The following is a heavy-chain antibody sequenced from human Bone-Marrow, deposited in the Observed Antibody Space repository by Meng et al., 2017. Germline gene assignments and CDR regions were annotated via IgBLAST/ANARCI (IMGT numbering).Heavy chain of an antibody. Sequence: GESLKISCAASGFTFSSYSMNWVRQAPGKGLEWVSYISSSGSTIYYADSVKGRFTISRDNAKNSLYLQMNSLRAEDTAVYYCARGLLWFGELFGATDYWGQGTLVTVSS. V-gene: IGHV3-48*04. CDR3: ARGLLWFGELFGATDY. J-gene: IGHJ4*02. CDR2: ISSSGSTI. CDR1: GFTFSSYS. D-gene: IGHD3-10*01.